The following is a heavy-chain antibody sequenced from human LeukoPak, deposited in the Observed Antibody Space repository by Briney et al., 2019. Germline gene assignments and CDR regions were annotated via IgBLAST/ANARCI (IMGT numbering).Heavy chain of an antibody. CDR2: IYHGGST. CDR3: ARSSFDYFDY. V-gene: IGHV4-39*07. D-gene: IGHD2-2*01. Sequence: SETLSLTCTVSGGSISSYYWGWIRQPPGKGLEWIGSIYHGGSTYYNPSLKSRVTISIDTSKNQFSLKLNSVTAADTAVYYCARSSFDYFDYWGQGTLVTVPS. CDR1: GGSISSYY. J-gene: IGHJ4*02.